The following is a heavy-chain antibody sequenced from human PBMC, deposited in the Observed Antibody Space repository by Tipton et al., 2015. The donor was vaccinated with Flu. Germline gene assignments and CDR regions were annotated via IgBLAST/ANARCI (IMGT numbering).Heavy chain of an antibody. CDR2: IYSDGKT. J-gene: IGHJ6*02. CDR3: ARGDYYYGMDV. V-gene: IGHV3-53*01. CDR1: GFTVSSSNY. Sequence: SLRLSCAASGFTVSSSNYMNWVRQAPGRGLASVSTIYSDGKTYYADSVKGRITISRDNSKNTIYLQMNRLGAEDTAVYYCARGDYYYGMDVWGQGTTVTVSS.